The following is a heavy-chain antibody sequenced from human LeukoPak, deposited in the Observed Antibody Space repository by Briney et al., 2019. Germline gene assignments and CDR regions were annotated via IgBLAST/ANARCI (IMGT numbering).Heavy chain of an antibody. V-gene: IGHV4-39*01. J-gene: IGHJ4*02. CDR2: IYYTGST. Sequence: ASETLSLTCAVSGGSISSNTFYWGWIRQPPGKGLEWIGSIYYTGSTYYNPSLKSRVTISVDTSKNQFSLNLSSVTAADTAVYFRATIRAYTSGWYPARGIDYWGQGTLVTVSS. CDR3: ATIRAYTSGWYPARGIDY. D-gene: IGHD6-19*01. CDR1: GGSISSNTFY.